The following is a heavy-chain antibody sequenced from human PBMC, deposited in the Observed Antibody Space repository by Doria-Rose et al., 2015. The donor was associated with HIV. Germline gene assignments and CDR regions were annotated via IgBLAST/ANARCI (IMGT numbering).Heavy chain of an antibody. Sequence: QVQLQQWGAGLVKPSETLSLTCAVFGGSFSGYYWSWIRQPPGKGLEWIGEINHSGSTNYRTSRKSRVTISLDTSKTLFSRKLSSGTAADTAVYYCARGLLRGGWNDVDYYYGMDVWGQGTTVTVSS. CDR2: INHSGST. CDR1: GGSFSGYY. D-gene: IGHD1-1*01. J-gene: IGHJ6*02. V-gene: IGHV4-34*01. CDR3: ARGLLRGGWNDVDYYYGMDV.